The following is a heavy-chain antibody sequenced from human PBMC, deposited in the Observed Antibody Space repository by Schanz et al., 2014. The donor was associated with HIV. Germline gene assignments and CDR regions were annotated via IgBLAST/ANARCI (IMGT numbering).Heavy chain of an antibody. Sequence: QLQLQESGPGLVKPSETLSLTCSVSGDSISNTTHYWGWIRQPPGKGLEWIGSAHHSGSTYYTPSLKSRVPISVDTSKTQVPRKLSSVTAADTAVFYCARHQRGSYLEALDYWGQGTLVTVSS. V-gene: IGHV4-39*01. D-gene: IGHD3-10*01. CDR2: AHHSGST. CDR1: GDSISNTTHY. J-gene: IGHJ4*02. CDR3: ARHQRGSYLEALDY.